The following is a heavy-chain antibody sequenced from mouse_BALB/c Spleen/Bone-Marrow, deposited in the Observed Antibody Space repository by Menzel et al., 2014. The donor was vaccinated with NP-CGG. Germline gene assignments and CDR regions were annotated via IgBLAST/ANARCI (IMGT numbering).Heavy chain of an antibody. Sequence: EVKLVGSGGGLVQPGESLKLSCESNEYEFXSHDMSWVRKTPEKRLELVAAINSDGGSTYYPDTMERRFIISRDNSKKTLYLQMSSLRSEDTAFYYCARHGDYYGSSLFAYWGQGTLVTVSA. D-gene: IGHD1-1*01. V-gene: IGHV5-2*01. J-gene: IGHJ3*01. CDR1: EYEFXSHD. CDR3: ARHGDYYGSSLFAY. CDR2: INSDGGST.